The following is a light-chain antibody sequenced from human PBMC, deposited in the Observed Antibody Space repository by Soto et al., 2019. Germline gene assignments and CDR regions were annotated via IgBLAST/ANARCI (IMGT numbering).Light chain of an antibody. Sequence: HSALTQPASVSGSPGQSITISCTGTSSDVGGSGLVSWYQFHPGKAPKLLIFEGFKRPSGVSNRFSGSKSGSTASLTISGLQAEDEDDYYCCSYAGRSTWDVVFGGGTKLTVL. J-gene: IGLJ2*01. V-gene: IGLV2-23*01. CDR2: EGF. CDR1: SSDVGGSGL. CDR3: CSYAGRSTWDVV.